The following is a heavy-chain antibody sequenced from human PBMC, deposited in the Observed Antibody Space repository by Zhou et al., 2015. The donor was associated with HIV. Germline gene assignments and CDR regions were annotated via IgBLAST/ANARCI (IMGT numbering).Heavy chain of an antibody. J-gene: IGHJ6*03. CDR2: IIPIFGTA. V-gene: IGHV1-69*01. CDR1: GGTFSSYA. Sequence: QVQLVQSGAEVKKPGSSVKVSCKASGGTFSSYAISWVRQAPGQGLEWMGGIIPIFGTANYAQKFQGRVTITADESTSTAYMELSSLRSEDTAVYYCARGGEDRSGYVGGAYYYYYMDVWGKGTTVTVSS. CDR3: ARGGEDRSGYVGGAYYYYYMDV. D-gene: IGHD5-12*01.